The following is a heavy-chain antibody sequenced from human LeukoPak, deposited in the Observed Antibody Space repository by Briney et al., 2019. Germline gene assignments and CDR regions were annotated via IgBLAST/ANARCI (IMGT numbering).Heavy chain of an antibody. V-gene: IGHV1-18*01. CDR3: ARGIRRDGYNSGAFDI. D-gene: IGHD5-24*01. CDR2: IYPYNGNT. CDR1: GYTFTTYG. J-gene: IGHJ3*02. Sequence: ASVKVSCKASGYTFTTYGISWVRQAPGQGLEWMGWIYPYNGNTNYPQKFQGRVTMTTDTSTSTAYMELRSLRSDDTAVYYCARGIRRDGYNSGAFDIWGQGTMVTVSS.